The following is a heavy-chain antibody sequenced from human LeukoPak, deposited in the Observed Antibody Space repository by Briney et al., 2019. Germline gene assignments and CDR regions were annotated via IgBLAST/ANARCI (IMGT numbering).Heavy chain of an antibody. J-gene: IGHJ4*02. CDR2: IYPGDSDT. CDR1: GYNFTTFW. Sequence: GESLKISCKTSGYNFTTFWIGWVRQMPGKGLEWMGIIYPGDSDTRYSPSFQGQVTISADKSISTAYLQWSSLKASDTAMYYCARHHGDYETIDYWGQGTLVTVSS. V-gene: IGHV5-51*01. CDR3: ARHHGDYETIDY. D-gene: IGHD4-17*01.